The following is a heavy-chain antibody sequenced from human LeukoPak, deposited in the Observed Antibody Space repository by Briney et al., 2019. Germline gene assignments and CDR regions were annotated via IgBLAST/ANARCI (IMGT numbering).Heavy chain of an antibody. Sequence: ASVKVSCKASGYTFTGYYMHWVRQAPGQGLEWMGRINPNSGGTNYAQKFQGRVTMTRDTSISTAYMEPSRLRSDDTAVYYCASYCSGGSCYSAHMDVWGKGTTVTVSS. D-gene: IGHD2-15*01. CDR1: GYTFTGYY. V-gene: IGHV1-2*06. CDR2: INPNSGGT. CDR3: ASYCSGGSCYSAHMDV. J-gene: IGHJ6*03.